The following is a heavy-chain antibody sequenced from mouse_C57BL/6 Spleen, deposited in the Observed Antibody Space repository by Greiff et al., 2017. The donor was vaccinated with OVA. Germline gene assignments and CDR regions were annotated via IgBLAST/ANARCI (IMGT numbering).Heavy chain of an antibody. CDR1: GYTFTSYW. J-gene: IGHJ4*01. CDR3: ARQEYYAMDY. Sequence: QVQLQQSGAELVRPGSSVKLSCKASGYTFTSYWLDWVKQRPGQGLEWIGNIYPSDSETHYNQKFKDKATLTVDKSSSTAYMQLSSLTSEDSAVYYCARQEYYAMDYWGQGTSVTVSS. V-gene: IGHV1-61*01. CDR2: IYPSDSET.